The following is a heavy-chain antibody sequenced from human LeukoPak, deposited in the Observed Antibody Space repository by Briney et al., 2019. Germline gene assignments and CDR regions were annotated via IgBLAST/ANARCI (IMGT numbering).Heavy chain of an antibody. CDR2: IWYDGSNK. Sequence: QPGRSLRLSCAASGFTFSSYGMHWVRQAPGKGLEWVAVIWYDGSNKYYADSVKGQFTISRDNSKNTLYLQMNSLRAEDTAVYYCAKDQSGSSYYFDYWGQGTLVTVSS. CDR1: GFTFSSYG. V-gene: IGHV3-33*06. D-gene: IGHD1-26*01. J-gene: IGHJ4*02. CDR3: AKDQSGSSYYFDY.